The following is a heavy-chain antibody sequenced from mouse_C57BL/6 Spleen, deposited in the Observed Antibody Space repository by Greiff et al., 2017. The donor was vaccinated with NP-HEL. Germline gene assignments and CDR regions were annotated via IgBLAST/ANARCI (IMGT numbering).Heavy chain of an antibody. D-gene: IGHD2-4*01. CDR3: ARLGYDYDPFAY. Sequence: QVQLQQPGAELVKPGASVKMSCKASGYTFTSYWITWVKQRPGQGLEWIGDIYPGSGSTNYNEKFKSKATLTVDTSSSTAYMQLSSLTSEDSAVYYCARLGYDYDPFAYWGQGTLVTVSA. J-gene: IGHJ3*01. CDR2: IYPGSGST. CDR1: GYTFTSYW. V-gene: IGHV1-55*01.